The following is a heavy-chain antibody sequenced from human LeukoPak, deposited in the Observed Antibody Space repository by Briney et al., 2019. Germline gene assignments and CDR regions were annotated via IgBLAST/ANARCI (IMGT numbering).Heavy chain of an antibody. CDR2: ISSSSSYI. Sequence: GGSLRLSCAASGFTFSSYSMNWVRQAPGKGLEWVSSISSSSSYIYYADSVKGRFTISRDNAKNSLYLQMNSLRAEDTAVYYCAREGITMVRGVNYYYMDVWGKGTTVTVSS. D-gene: IGHD3-10*01. CDR3: AREGITMVRGVNYYYMDV. CDR1: GFTFSSYS. J-gene: IGHJ6*03. V-gene: IGHV3-21*01.